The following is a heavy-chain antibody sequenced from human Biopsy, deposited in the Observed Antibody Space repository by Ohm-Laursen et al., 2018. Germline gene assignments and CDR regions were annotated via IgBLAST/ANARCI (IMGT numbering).Heavy chain of an antibody. CDR2: IFYSGIT. CDR1: GGSVSSNVAY. V-gene: IGHV4-39*01. Sequence: GTLSLTCTVSGGSVSSNVAYWAWICQPPGKGLESIGSIFYSGITYYNPSLQSRVTMSVDTSKNQFSLNLTSVTAADTAVYYCARHPTGFWFDPWGQGTLVIVSS. J-gene: IGHJ5*02. CDR3: ARHPTGFWFDP.